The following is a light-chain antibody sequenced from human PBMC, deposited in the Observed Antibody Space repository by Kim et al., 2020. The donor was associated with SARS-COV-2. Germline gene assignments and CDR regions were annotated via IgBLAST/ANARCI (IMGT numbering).Light chain of an antibody. CDR1: QSVSNNY. J-gene: IGKJ1*01. CDR2: TAY. Sequence: EIVLTQSPGTLSLSPGERATLSCRASQSVSNNYLTWYQQKPGQAPRLIIHTAYIRAPGIPDRFSGSGSGTDFTLTISRLEPEDFAVYYCQQYGGSRWPFGQGTKVDIK. V-gene: IGKV3-20*01. CDR3: QQYGGSRWP.